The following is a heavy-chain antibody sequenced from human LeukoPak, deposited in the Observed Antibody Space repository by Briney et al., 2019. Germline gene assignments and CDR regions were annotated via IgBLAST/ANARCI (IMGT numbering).Heavy chain of an antibody. V-gene: IGHV4-39*01. CDR1: GGSISSSSYY. Sequence: SETLSLTCTVSGGSISSSSYYWGWIRQPPGKGLEWIGSIYYSGSTYYNPSLKSRVTISVDTSKNQFSLKLSSVTAADTAVYYCARASPPYYDYVWGSYRSPPFDLWGQGTLVPVSS. CDR2: IYYSGST. J-gene: IGHJ4*02. CDR3: ARASPPYYDYVWGSYRSPPFDL. D-gene: IGHD3-16*02.